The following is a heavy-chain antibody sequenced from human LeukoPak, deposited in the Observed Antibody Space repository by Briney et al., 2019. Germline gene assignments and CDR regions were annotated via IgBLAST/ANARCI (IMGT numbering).Heavy chain of an antibody. CDR1: GGSISSSSYY. Sequence: SETLSLTCTVSGGSISSSSYYWGWIRQPPGKGLEWIGSIYYSGSTYYNPSLKSRVTISVDTSKNQFSLKLSSVTAADTAVYYCARELPHWWELPLAYFDYWGQGTLVTVSS. J-gene: IGHJ4*02. D-gene: IGHD1-26*01. CDR3: ARELPHWWELPLAYFDY. V-gene: IGHV4-39*07. CDR2: IYYSGST.